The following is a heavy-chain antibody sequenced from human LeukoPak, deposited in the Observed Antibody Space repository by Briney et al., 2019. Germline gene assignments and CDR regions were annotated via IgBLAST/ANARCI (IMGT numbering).Heavy chain of an antibody. CDR3: ARADSSGYIVDY. V-gene: IGHV4-61*08. J-gene: IGHJ4*02. CDR2: IYYSGST. D-gene: IGHD3-22*01. Sequence: SQTLSLTCTVSGGSISSGDYYWSWIRQPPGKGLEWIGYIYYSGSTNYNPSLKSRVTISVDTSKNQFSLKLSSVTAADTAVYYCARADSSGYIVDYWGQGTLVTVSS. CDR1: GGSISSGDYY.